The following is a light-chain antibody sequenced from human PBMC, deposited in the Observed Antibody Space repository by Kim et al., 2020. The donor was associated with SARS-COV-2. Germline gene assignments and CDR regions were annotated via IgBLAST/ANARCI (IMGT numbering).Light chain of an antibody. CDR3: QAWDSSTAGV. V-gene: IGLV3-1*01. J-gene: IGLJ3*02. CDR1: KLGDKY. Sequence: SYELTQPPSVSVSPGQTASITCSGDKLGDKYACWYQQQPGQSPVLVIYQDSKRPSGIPERFSGSNSGNTATLTISGTQAMDEADYYCQAWDSSTAGVFGGGTKVTVL. CDR2: QDS.